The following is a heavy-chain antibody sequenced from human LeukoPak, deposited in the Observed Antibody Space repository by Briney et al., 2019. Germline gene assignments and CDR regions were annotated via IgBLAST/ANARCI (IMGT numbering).Heavy chain of an antibody. CDR1: GFTFSSYG. D-gene: IGHD5-24*01. V-gene: IGHV3-30*02. Sequence: TGGSLRLSCAASGFTFSSYGMHWVRQAPGKGLEWVAFIRYDGSNKYYADSVKGRFTISRDNSKNTLYLQMNSLRAEDTAVYYCARARSRDGYNSEDGFDIWGQGTMVTVSS. CDR2: IRYDGSNK. CDR3: ARARSRDGYNSEDGFDI. J-gene: IGHJ3*02.